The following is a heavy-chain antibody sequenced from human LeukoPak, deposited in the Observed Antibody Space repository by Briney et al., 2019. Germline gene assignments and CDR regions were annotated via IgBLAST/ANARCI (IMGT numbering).Heavy chain of an antibody. V-gene: IGHV3-23*01. J-gene: IGHJ6*02. CDR2: ISGSGGST. CDR1: GFTFSSYA. CDR3: AFPYDFWSGYLGYYGMDV. D-gene: IGHD3-3*01. Sequence: GASLRLSCAASGFTFSSYAMSWVRQAPGKGLEWVSAISGSGGSTYYADSVKGRFTISRDNSKNTLYLQMNSLRAEDTAVYYCAFPYDFWSGYLGYYGMDVWGQGTTVTVSS.